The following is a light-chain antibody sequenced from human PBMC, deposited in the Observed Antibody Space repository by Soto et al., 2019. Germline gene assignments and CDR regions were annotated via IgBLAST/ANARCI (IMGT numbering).Light chain of an antibody. CDR2: GAS. CDR3: QQYDTSRGLT. Sequence: EIVLTQSPGTLSLSPGERATLSCRASQSINNRYLAWYQQKPGQAPRLLIYGASSRATGIPDRFIGSGSGTDFTLTISRLEPEDFAVYYCQQYDTSRGLTFGGGTKVEIK. J-gene: IGKJ4*01. V-gene: IGKV3-20*01. CDR1: QSINNRY.